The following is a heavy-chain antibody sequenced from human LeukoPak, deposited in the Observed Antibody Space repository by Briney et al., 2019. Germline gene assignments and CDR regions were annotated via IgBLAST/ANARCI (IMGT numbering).Heavy chain of an antibody. CDR3: ARGSFGSGWYAFDI. V-gene: IGHV1-18*01. Sequence: ASVKVSCKASGYTFISYGISWVRRAPGQGLEWMGWISTYNGDTNYAQKLQGRVTMTTDTSTSTAYLELRSLRSDDTAVYYCARGSFGSGWYAFDIWGQGTMVTVS. D-gene: IGHD6-19*01. CDR2: ISTYNGDT. J-gene: IGHJ3*02. CDR1: GYTFISYG.